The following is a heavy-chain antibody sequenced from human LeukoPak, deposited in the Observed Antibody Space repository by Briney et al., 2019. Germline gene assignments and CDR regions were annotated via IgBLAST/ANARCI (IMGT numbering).Heavy chain of an antibody. D-gene: IGHD3-22*01. CDR2: ISSSSSTI. CDR1: GFTFSSYS. J-gene: IGHJ4*02. Sequence: QPGGSLRLSCAASGFTFSSYSMNWVRQAPGKGLEWVSYISSSSSTIYYADSVKGRFTISRDNAENSLYLQMNSLRAEDTAVYYCARVGYYYDSSGYCPYWGQGTLVTVSS. V-gene: IGHV3-48*04. CDR3: ARVGYYYDSSGYCPY.